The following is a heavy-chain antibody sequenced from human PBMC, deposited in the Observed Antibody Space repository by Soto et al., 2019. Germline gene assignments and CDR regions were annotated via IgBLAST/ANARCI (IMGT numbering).Heavy chain of an antibody. J-gene: IGHJ6*02. D-gene: IGHD3-3*01. CDR3: ARDQYDFRSGSYYYAMEV. Sequence: SETLSLTCTVSGGSISSGGYYWSWIRQHPGKGLEWIGYIYYSGSTNYNPSLKGRVTMSVDTSRDQVSLRLRSVTRADTAVYYCARDQYDFRSGSYYYAMEVWGQGTKVTVSS. CDR1: GGSISSGGYY. CDR2: IYYSGST. V-gene: IGHV4-61*08.